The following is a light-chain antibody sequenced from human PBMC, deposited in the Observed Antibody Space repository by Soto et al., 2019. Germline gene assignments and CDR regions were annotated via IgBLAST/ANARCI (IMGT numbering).Light chain of an antibody. CDR2: AAS. CDR3: QQSYSTPPT. J-gene: IGKJ1*01. Sequence: DIQITQSPSSLSASVGDRVTITCRASQSISSYLNWYQQKPGKAPKLLIYAASSLQSGVPSRSSGSGSGTDFTLTISSLQPEDFATYYCQQSYSTPPTFGQGTKV. CDR1: QSISSY. V-gene: IGKV1-39*01.